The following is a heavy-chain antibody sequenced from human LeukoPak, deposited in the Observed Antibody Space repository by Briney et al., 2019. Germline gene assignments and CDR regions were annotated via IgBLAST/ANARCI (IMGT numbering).Heavy chain of an antibody. CDR1: VGSISSSSYY. CDR2: ICSSGSS. D-gene: IGHD4-17*01. Sequence: PSETLSLTCTASVGSISSSSYYWGWIRQPPGKGLEWIASICSSGSSYYNPSLKGRVTISVGTSKNQFSLKLSSVNAADTDVYYCARQPNGALSQFDFDYWGQGTLVTVSS. V-gene: IGHV4-39*01. CDR3: ARQPNGALSQFDFDY. J-gene: IGHJ4*02.